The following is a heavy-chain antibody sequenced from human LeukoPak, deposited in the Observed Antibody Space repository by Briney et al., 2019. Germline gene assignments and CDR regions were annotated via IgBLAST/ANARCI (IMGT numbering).Heavy chain of an antibody. D-gene: IGHD3-16*02. V-gene: IGHV3-33*01. Sequence: GGSLRLSCAASGFTFSSYGMHWVRQAPGKGLEWVAVIWYDGSNKYYVDSVKGRFTISRDNSKNTLYLQMNSLRAEDTAVYYCARDGNYDYVWGSYRRTYNWFDPWGQGTLVTVSS. CDR2: IWYDGSNK. CDR1: GFTFSSYG. CDR3: ARDGNYDYVWGSYRRTYNWFDP. J-gene: IGHJ5*02.